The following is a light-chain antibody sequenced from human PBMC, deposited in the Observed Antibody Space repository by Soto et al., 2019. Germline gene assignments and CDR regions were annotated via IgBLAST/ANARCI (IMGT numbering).Light chain of an antibody. CDR1: QSVSSSY. V-gene: IGKV3-20*01. Sequence: ESVLTQSPGTLSLSPGERATLSCRASQSVSSSYLAWYQQKPGQAPRLLIHGASSRATGIPDRFSGSGSGTDFTLTISRLGPEDFAVYYCQQYGSSITFGQGTRLEIK. CDR3: QQYGSSIT. J-gene: IGKJ5*01. CDR2: GAS.